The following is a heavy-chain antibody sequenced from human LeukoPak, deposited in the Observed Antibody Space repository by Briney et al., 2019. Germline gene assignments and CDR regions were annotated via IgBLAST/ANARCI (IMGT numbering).Heavy chain of an antibody. J-gene: IGHJ4*02. D-gene: IGHD2-2*01. CDR2: IHSGGNT. Sequence: GSLRLSCAASGFTVSSNYMSWVRPAPGKGLEWVSVIHSGGNTFYADSVKGRFTISRDNSKNTLYLQMNSLRAEDTAVYYCARGDIVVVPTAVGSWDYWGQGTLVTVSS. CDR3: ARGDIVVVPTAVGSWDY. V-gene: IGHV3-53*01. CDR1: GFTVSSNY.